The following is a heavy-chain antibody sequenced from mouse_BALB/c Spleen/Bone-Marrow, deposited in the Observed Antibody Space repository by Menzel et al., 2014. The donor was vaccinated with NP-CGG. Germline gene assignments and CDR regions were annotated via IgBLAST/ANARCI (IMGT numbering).Heavy chain of an antibody. D-gene: IGHD2-1*01. CDR1: GFSFSDAW. Sequence: EVKLEESGGGLVQPGGSMKLSCAASGFSFSDAWMDWVRQSPEKGLEWVAEIRRKANNHATYYAASVKGRFTISRDDSKSSVYLQMNTLRSEDTGIYYGTNAGGNYVWFAYWGQGTLVTVSA. CDR3: TNAGGNYVWFAY. J-gene: IGHJ3*01. V-gene: IGHV6-6*01. CDR2: IRRKANNHAT.